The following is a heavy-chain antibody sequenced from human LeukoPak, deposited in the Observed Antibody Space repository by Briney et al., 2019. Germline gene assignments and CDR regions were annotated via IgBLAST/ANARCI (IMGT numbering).Heavy chain of an antibody. V-gene: IGHV3-74*01. J-gene: IGHJ1*01. CDR3: ARAPSEIGGYYPEYFRH. CDR1: RFTLRTYW. CDR2: IESDGST. Sequence: GGSLRLSCAASRFTLRTYWVHWVRPAPGKGLVWVSRIESDGSTNYAESVKVRFTISRDNAKNTVSLQMNSLRPEDTGVYYCARAPSEIGGYYPEYFRHWGQGTLVTVSS. D-gene: IGHD3-22*01.